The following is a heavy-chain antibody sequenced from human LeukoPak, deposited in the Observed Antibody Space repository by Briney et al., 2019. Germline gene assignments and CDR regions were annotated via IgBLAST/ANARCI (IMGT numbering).Heavy chain of an antibody. CDR3: ARDRDDSSCYYYPLDY. D-gene: IGHD3-22*01. V-gene: IGHV3-48*03. CDR1: DFTFSSYE. CDR2: ISSSGTTK. J-gene: IGHJ4*02. Sequence: GSLILSCAATDFTFSSYEMNWVHQGAGKGLEWVSYISSSGTTKYYSDSVKGRFTISRDYAKSSLYLQMNSLIAEDTAVYYCARDRDDSSCYYYPLDYWGQGTLVTVSS.